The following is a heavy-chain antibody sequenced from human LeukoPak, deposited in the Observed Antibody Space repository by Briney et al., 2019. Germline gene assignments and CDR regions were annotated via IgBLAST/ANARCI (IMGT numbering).Heavy chain of an antibody. J-gene: IGHJ4*02. CDR1: GYSISSGYY. D-gene: IGHD3-9*01. CDR2: IYHSGST. CDR3: ARESDILTGYYSPRFDY. V-gene: IGHV4-38-2*02. Sequence: SETLSLTCTVSGYSISSGYYWGWIRQPPGKGLEWIGSIYHSGSTYYNPSLKSRVTISVDTSKNQFSLKLSSVTAADTAVYYCARESDILTGYYSPRFDYWGQGTLVTVSS.